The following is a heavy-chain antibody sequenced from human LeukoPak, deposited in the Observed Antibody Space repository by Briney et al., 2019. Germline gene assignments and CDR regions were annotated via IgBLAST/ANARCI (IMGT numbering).Heavy chain of an antibody. V-gene: IGHV1-69*05. CDR2: IIPIFGTA. CDR3: ASPNEYDYVWGSYRFDY. CDR1: GGTFSSYA. J-gene: IGHJ4*02. D-gene: IGHD3-16*02. Sequence: SVKVSCKASGGTFSSYAISWERQAPGQGLEWMGRIIPIFGTANYAQKFQGRVTITTDESTSTAYLELSSLRSEDTAVYYCASPNEYDYVWGSYRFDYWGQGTLVTVSS.